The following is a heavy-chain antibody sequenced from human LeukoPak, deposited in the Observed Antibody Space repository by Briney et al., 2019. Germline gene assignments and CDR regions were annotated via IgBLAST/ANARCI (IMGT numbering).Heavy chain of an antibody. D-gene: IGHD7-27*01. CDR3: ARPGEMDLAGHLIH. CDR1: GYSFTSYF. Sequence: GESLKISCQGYGYSFTSYFIAWVRQVPGQGLEWMGIVYPADSDIRYSPSFQGQVTISVDKSIRTAYLQWSNLKASDTAIYYCARPGEMDLAGHLIHWGQGTLVTVSS. CDR2: VYPADSDI. V-gene: IGHV5-51*01. J-gene: IGHJ1*01.